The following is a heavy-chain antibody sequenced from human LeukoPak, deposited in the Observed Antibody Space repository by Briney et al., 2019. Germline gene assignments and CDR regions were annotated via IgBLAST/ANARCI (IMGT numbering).Heavy chain of an antibody. Sequence: PGGSLTLSCAASGFIFNRNAISWVRQAPGKGLEWVSTIGGCGDKTFYGDSVKGRFTISRDNSKNMLHLQMRSLTGEDTALYYCVRRGDASSGWGDHDYWGQGALVTVSS. V-gene: IGHV3-23*01. CDR2: IGGCGDKT. D-gene: IGHD6-19*01. CDR1: GFIFNRNA. J-gene: IGHJ4*02. CDR3: VRRGDASSGWGDHDY.